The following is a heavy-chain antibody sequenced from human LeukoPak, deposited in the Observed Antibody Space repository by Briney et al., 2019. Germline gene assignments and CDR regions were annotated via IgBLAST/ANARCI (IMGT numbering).Heavy chain of an antibody. J-gene: IGHJ4*02. V-gene: IGHV3-74*01. Sequence: GGSLRLSCAASGFTSSSYWMYWVRQAPGKGLVCVSCINGDGSATNYADSVKGRFTISRDNAKNTLYLQMNSLRVEDTAIYYCARLAPQPTSYWGQGTLVTVSS. D-gene: IGHD2-2*01. CDR2: INGDGSAT. CDR1: GFTSSSYW. CDR3: ARLAPQPTSY.